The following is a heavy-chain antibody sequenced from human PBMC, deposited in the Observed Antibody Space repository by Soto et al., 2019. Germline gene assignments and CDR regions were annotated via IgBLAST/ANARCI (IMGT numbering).Heavy chain of an antibody. D-gene: IGHD3-3*01. J-gene: IGHJ4*02. CDR1: GGYISSYY. V-gene: IGHV4-59*01. CDR2: IYYSGST. CDR3: GRGGTLEWPIDY. Sequence: SETLSLTCTVSGGYISSYYWSWIRQPPGKGLEWIGYIYYSGSTNYNPSLKSRVTISVDTSKNQFSLKLSSVTAADTAVYYFGRGGTLEWPIDYWGQGAMVTVSS.